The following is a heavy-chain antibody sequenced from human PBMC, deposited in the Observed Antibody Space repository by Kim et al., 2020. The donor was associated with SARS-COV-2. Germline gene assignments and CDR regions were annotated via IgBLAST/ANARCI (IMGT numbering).Heavy chain of an antibody. CDR3: AREGEDTAMVLYYYGMNV. V-gene: IGHV1-2*02. D-gene: IGHD5-18*01. CDR1: GYTFTGYY. J-gene: IGHJ6*02. Sequence: ASVKVSCKASGYTFTGYYMHWVRQAPGQGLEWMGWINPNSGGTNYAQKFQGRVTMTRDTSISTAYMELSRLRSDDTAVYYCAREGEDTAMVLYYYGMNVWGQGTTVTVSS. CDR2: INPNSGGT.